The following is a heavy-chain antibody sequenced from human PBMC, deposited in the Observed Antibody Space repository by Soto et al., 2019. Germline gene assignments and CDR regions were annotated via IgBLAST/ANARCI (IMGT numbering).Heavy chain of an antibody. Sequence: QVQLVQSGAEVKKPGSSVKVSCKASGGTFSSYAISWVRQAPGQGLEWMGGIIPIFGSANYAQKFQGRVTITADESTSAAYMELSSLRSEDKDVYYCARGDHCSSTRCYRPYYGMDVWSQGTTVTVSS. J-gene: IGHJ6*02. CDR3: ARGDHCSSTRCYRPYYGMDV. V-gene: IGHV1-69*01. D-gene: IGHD2-2*01. CDR1: GGTFSSYA. CDR2: IIPIFGSA.